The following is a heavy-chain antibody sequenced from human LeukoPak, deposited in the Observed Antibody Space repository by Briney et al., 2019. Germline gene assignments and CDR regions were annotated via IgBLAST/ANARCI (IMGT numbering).Heavy chain of an antibody. CDR3: ARVGRVRLSLSGAFDY. CDR2: IWYDGSNK. V-gene: IGHV3-33*01. J-gene: IGHJ4*02. Sequence: GRSLRLSCAASGFTFSRYGMHWVRQAPGKGLEWVAVIWYDGSNKYYADSVKGRFTISRDNSKNTLYLQMNSLRAEDTAVYYCARVGRVRLSLSGAFDYWGQGTLVTVSS. CDR1: GFTFSRYG. D-gene: IGHD3-16*02.